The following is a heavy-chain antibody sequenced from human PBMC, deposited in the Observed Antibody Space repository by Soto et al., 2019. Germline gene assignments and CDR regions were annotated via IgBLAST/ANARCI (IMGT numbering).Heavy chain of an antibody. D-gene: IGHD6-19*01. Sequence: EVQLVESGGGLVQPGGSLRLSCAASGFSVSDHHMDWVRQAPGKGLEWVGRSRNKANSYTTEYAASAKGRFTISRDDSGNSMYLQMNSLKSEDTAVYYCARVSGWYYFDYWGQGTLVTVSS. CDR2: SRNKANSYTT. V-gene: IGHV3-72*01. J-gene: IGHJ4*02. CDR1: GFSVSDHH. CDR3: ARVSGWYYFDY.